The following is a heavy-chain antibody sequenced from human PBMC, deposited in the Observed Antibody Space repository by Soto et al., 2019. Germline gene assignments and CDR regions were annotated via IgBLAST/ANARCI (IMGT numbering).Heavy chain of an antibody. CDR3: ARDKVWWDPDYYYYGMDV. D-gene: IGHD2-21*01. V-gene: IGHV3-11*06. J-gene: IGHJ6*02. Sequence: QVQLVESGGGLVKPGGSLRLSCAASGFTFSDYYMSWIRQAPGKGLEWVSYISSSSSYTNYADSVKGRFTISRDNAKNSLYLQMNSLRAEDTAVYYCARDKVWWDPDYYYYGMDVWGQGTTVTVSS. CDR2: ISSSSSYT. CDR1: GFTFSDYY.